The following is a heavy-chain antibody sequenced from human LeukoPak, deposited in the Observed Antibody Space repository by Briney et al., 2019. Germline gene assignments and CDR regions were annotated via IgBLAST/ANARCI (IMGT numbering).Heavy chain of an antibody. V-gene: IGHV3-21*01. D-gene: IGHD6-6*01. CDR2: ISSSSSYI. Sequence: GGSLRLSCAASGFTFSSYSMNWVRQAPGKGLEWVSSISSSSSYIYYADSVKVRFTISIDNAKNSLYLQITSLRAEDTAVYYCARAKQLVQGGGVYWGQGTLVTVSS. J-gene: IGHJ4*02. CDR3: ARAKQLVQGGGVY. CDR1: GFTFSSYS.